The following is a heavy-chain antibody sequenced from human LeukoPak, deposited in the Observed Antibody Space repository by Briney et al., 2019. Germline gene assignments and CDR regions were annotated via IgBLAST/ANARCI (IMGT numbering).Heavy chain of an antibody. Sequence: GGSLRLSCAASGFTFSSYWMTWVRQAPGKGLEWVANIKQDGKGKYYVDSVKGRFTISRDNAKNSLYVQMSSLRDEDTAVYYCARGSSGSYEGYYFDYWGQGTLVTVSS. D-gene: IGHD1-26*01. J-gene: IGHJ4*02. V-gene: IGHV3-7*03. CDR2: IKQDGKGK. CDR3: ARGSSGSYEGYYFDY. CDR1: GFTFSSYW.